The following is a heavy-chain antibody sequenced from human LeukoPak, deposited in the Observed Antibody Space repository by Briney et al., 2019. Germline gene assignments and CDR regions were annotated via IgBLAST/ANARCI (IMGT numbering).Heavy chain of an antibody. V-gene: IGHV4-59*01. CDR3: ARGSTIFSGE. J-gene: IGHJ4*02. CDR1: GGSISTYY. Sequence: SETLSLTCTVSGGSISTYYWTWTRQPPGKGLEWIGYIYYGGSTNYNPSLKSRVTISVDTSKNQFSLKLSSVTAADTAVYYCARGSTIFSGEWGQGTLVTVSS. CDR2: IYYGGST. D-gene: IGHD3-3*01.